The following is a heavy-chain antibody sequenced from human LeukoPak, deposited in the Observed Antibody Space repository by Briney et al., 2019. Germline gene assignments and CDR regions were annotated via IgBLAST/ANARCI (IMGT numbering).Heavy chain of an antibody. Sequence: PSETLSLTCAVYGGSFSGCYWSWIRQPPGKGLEWIGEINHSGSTNYNPSLKSRVTISVDTSKNQFSLKLSSVTAADTAVYYCATWDKVPAAMTRGGWFDPWGQGTLVTVSS. CDR3: ATWDKVPAAMTRGGWFDP. V-gene: IGHV4-34*01. CDR2: INHSGST. CDR1: GGSFSGCY. D-gene: IGHD2-2*01. J-gene: IGHJ5*02.